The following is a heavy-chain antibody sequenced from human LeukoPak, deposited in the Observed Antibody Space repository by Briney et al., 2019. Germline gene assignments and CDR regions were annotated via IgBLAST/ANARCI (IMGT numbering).Heavy chain of an antibody. Sequence: GGSLRLSCAASGSTFSIYAMSWVRQAPGKGLEWVSTISGGGDSTYYADSVKGRFTISRDNSKNTLYLQMNSLRAEDTAVYYCARSPPAYDVEKDGHYGDYARAAFDIWGQGTMVTVSS. CDR3: ARSPPAYDVEKDGHYGDYARAAFDI. V-gene: IGHV3-23*01. CDR1: GSTFSIYA. J-gene: IGHJ3*02. D-gene: IGHD4-17*01. CDR2: ISGGGDST.